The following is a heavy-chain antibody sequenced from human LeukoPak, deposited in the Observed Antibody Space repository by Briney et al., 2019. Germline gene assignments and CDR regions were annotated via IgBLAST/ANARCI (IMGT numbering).Heavy chain of an antibody. V-gene: IGHV4-59*01. CDR1: GWSFRGYY. CDR3: ARSVRDDLLTGFDY. D-gene: IGHD3-9*01. J-gene: IGHJ4*02. CDR2: IYYSGST. Sequence: SETLFLTCAVYGWSFRGYYWSWIRQPPGKGLEWIGYIYYSGSTNYNPSLKSRVTISVDTSKNQFSLKLSSVTAADTAVYYCARSVRDDLLTGFDYWGQGTLVTVSS.